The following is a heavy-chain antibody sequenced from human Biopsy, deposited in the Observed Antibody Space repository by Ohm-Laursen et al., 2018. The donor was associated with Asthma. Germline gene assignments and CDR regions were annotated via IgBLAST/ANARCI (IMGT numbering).Heavy chain of an antibody. CDR2: ISSSSSYI. D-gene: IGHD1-1*01. J-gene: IGHJ3*02. V-gene: IGHV3-21*01. CDR3: VRDGTDDAFDI. CDR1: GFTFSSYS. Sequence: SLRLSCAASGFTFSSYSMNWVRQAPGKGLEWVSSISSSSSYIYYADSVKGRFTISRDNSKNTLDLQMNSLREEDTAVYYCVRDGTDDAFDIWGQGTVVSVSS.